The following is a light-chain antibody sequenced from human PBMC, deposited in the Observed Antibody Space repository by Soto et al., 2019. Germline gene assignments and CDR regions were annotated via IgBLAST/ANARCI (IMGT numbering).Light chain of an antibody. V-gene: IGKV3-11*01. CDR2: DAS. CDR1: QSVSSN. CDR3: QQRSNWPLLT. Sequence: EIVLTQSPATLSWSPGERVTLSCRASQSVSSNLAWYQQKPGQAPRLLIYDASNRATGIPARFSGSGSGTDFTLTISSLEPEDFAVYYCQQRSNWPLLTFGGGTKVVIK. J-gene: IGKJ4*01.